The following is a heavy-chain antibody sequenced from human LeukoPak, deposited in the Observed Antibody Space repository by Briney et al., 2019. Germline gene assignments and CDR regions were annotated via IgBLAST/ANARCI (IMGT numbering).Heavy chain of an antibody. CDR1: GFTFSRYA. V-gene: IGHV3-23*01. D-gene: IGHD6-19*01. CDR3: AKDLSAVAVLIDY. CDR2: ISGSGGST. J-gene: IGHJ4*02. Sequence: GGSLRLSCAASGFTFSRYAMSWVRQAPGKGLEWVSAISGSGGSTYYADSVKGRFTISRDNSKNTLYLQMNSLRAEDTAKYYCAKDLSAVAVLIDYWGQGTLLSVSS.